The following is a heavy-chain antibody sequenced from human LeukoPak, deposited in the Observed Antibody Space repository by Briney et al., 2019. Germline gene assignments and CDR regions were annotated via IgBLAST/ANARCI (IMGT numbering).Heavy chain of an antibody. D-gene: IGHD2-21*02. CDR2: IYYSGST. V-gene: IGHV4-31*03. CDR3: ARVSYCGGDCGD. CDR1: GGSISSGGYY. J-gene: IGHJ4*02. Sequence: SETLSLTCTVSGGSISSGGYYWSWIRQHPGKGLEWIGYIYYSGSTNYNPSLKSRATISVDTSKNQFSLKLSSVTAADTAVYYCARVSYCGGDCGDWGQGTLVTVSS.